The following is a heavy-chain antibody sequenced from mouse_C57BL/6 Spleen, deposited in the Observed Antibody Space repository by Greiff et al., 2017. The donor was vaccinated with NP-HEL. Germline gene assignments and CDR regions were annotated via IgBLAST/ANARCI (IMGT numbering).Heavy chain of an antibody. Sequence: VQLQQSVAELVRPGASVKLSCTASGFNIKNTYMHWVKQRPEQGLEWIGRIDPANGNTKYAPKFQGKATITADTSSNTAYLQLSSLTSEDTAIYYCARGFITTVVAPYYAMDYGGQGTSVTVSS. V-gene: IGHV14-3*01. D-gene: IGHD1-1*01. CDR1: GFNIKNTY. CDR3: ARGFITTVVAPYYAMDY. J-gene: IGHJ4*01. CDR2: IDPANGNT.